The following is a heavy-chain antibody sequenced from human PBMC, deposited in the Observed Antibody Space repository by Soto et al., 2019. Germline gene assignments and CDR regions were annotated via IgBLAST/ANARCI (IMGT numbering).Heavy chain of an antibody. CDR3: ASSPRSPVTNAAFDI. CDR1: GYTFTSYG. J-gene: IGHJ3*02. D-gene: IGHD4-17*01. Sequence: GASVKVCCKASGYTFTSYGISWVRQAPGQGLEWMGWISAYNGNTNYAQNLPGRVTMTTETSTSTAYKGLRSLRSDDTAVYYCASSPRSPVTNAAFDICGQGTMVTVSS. CDR2: ISAYNGNT. V-gene: IGHV1-18*01.